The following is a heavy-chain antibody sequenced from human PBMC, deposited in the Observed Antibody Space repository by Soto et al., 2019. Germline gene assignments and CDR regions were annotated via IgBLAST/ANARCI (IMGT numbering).Heavy chain of an antibody. Sequence: QVQLVQSGAEVKKPGSSVKVSCKASGGTFSSYTISWVRQAPGQGLEWMGRIIPILGIANYAQKFQGRVTITADKSTSTAYMELRSLRSEDTAVYYCARGRTYYYDSSGAYFDYWGQGTLVTVSS. V-gene: IGHV1-69*02. D-gene: IGHD3-22*01. J-gene: IGHJ4*02. CDR3: ARGRTYYYDSSGAYFDY. CDR1: GGTFSSYT. CDR2: IIPILGIA.